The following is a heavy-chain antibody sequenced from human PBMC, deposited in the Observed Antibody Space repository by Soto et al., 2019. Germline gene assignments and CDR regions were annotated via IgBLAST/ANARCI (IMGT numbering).Heavy chain of an antibody. V-gene: IGHV1-46*03. D-gene: IGHD3-10*01. CDR2: INPSGGGP. CDR1: GYTFTNYY. J-gene: IGHJ3*01. Sequence: QVQLMQSGAEVRQPGASVKVSCKASGYTFTNYYMHWVRQVPGQGLEWMGIINPSGGGPAHAQNCRGRPTTTGDTSTTPISMELTGLRSAATAVYFCARSGIGGAAALDVWGQGTMVTVSS. CDR3: ARSGIGGAAALDV.